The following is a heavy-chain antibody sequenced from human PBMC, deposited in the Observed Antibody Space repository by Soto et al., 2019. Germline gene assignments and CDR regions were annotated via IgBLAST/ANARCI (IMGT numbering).Heavy chain of an antibody. Sequence: QVQLVQSGAEVKKPGASVKVSCKASGYTFTSYGISWVRQAPGQGLEWMGWISAYNGNTNYAQKLQGRVTMTTDTATSTADMELRSLRSDDTAVYYCARDDRWGYWTNGVCYTFDYWGQGTLVTVSS. CDR3: ARDDRWGYWTNGVCYTFDY. D-gene: IGHD2-8*01. CDR1: GYTFTSYG. V-gene: IGHV1-18*01. J-gene: IGHJ4*02. CDR2: ISAYNGNT.